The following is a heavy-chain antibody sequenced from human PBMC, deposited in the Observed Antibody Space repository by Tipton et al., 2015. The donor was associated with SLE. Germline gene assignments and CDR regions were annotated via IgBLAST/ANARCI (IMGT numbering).Heavy chain of an antibody. CDR3: AREPVYYYYYMDV. Sequence: TLSLTCTVSGASISSSGYSWGWIRQPPGKGPEWIGTIYYSGSTYYYPSLKSRITISLDTSKNQFSLKLSSVTAADTAVYYCAREPVYYYYYMDVWGKGTTVTVSS. CDR1: GASISSSGYS. V-gene: IGHV4-39*07. CDR2: IYYSGST. J-gene: IGHJ6*03.